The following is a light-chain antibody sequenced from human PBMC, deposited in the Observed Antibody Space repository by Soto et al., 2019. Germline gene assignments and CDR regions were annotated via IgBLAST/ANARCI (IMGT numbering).Light chain of an antibody. CDR2: AVS. CDR1: SSDIGSYNH. CDR3: ISYTDRQSYL. V-gene: IGLV2-14*03. Sequence: QSVLTQPASVSGSPGQSITISCSGTSSDIGSYNHVAWYQQFPGKSPKLMIYAVSDRPPGVSGRFSGSKSGITASPTISGLQTEDEADYYCISYTDRQSYLFGTGTKVTVL. J-gene: IGLJ1*01.